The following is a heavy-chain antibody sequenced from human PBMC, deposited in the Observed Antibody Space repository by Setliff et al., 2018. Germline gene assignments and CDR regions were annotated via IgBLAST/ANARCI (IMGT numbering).Heavy chain of an antibody. Sequence: SETLSLTCTVSGGSISRGSYDWSWIRQPAGKGLEWIGRIYTSGSTNYNPSLKSRVTISVDTSKNQFSLKLSSVTAADTAVYYCARKKTVYWYYGMDVWGQGTTVTVSS. CDR1: GGSISRGSYD. CDR2: IYTSGST. J-gene: IGHJ6*02. V-gene: IGHV4-61*02. D-gene: IGHD2-15*01. CDR3: ARKKTVYWYYGMDV.